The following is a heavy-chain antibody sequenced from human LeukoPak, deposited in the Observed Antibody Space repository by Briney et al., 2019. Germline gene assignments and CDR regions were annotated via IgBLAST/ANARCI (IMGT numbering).Heavy chain of an antibody. D-gene: IGHD1-26*01. CDR2: ISYDGSNK. J-gene: IGHJ6*03. V-gene: IGHV3-30*04. Sequence: TGGSLRLSCAASGFTFSSYAIHWVRQAPGKGLEWVAVISYDGSNKHYADSVKGRFTISRDNSKNTLYLQMNSLRADDTAVYYCARGQRAHVEWYYYMDVWGKGTMVTVSS. CDR3: ARGQRAHVEWYYYMDV. CDR1: GFTFSSYA.